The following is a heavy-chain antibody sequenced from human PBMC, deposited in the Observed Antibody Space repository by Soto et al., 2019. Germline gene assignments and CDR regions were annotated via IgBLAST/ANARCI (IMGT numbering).Heavy chain of an antibody. CDR3: ARGASESSGGNWFDP. CDR2: INVGNGNT. CDR1: GYTFASYA. D-gene: IGHD6-25*01. V-gene: IGHV1-3*01. Sequence: QVQLVQSGAEVKKPGASVKVSCKASGYTFASYAMHWVRQAPGQRLEWMGWINVGNGNTKYSQKFQGRVNITRDTSASTAYMELSSLKSEDTAVYYCARGASESSGGNWFDPWGQGTLVTVSS. J-gene: IGHJ5*02.